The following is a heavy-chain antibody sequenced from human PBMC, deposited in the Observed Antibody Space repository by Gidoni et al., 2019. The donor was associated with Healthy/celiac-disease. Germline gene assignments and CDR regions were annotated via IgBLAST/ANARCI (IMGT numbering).Heavy chain of an antibody. CDR1: GGTFSSYA. CDR2: IIPIFGTA. V-gene: IGHV1-69*06. J-gene: IGHJ4*02. CDR3: AREGVGATALDY. Sequence: QVQLVQSGAEVKKPGSSVKVSCKASGGTFSSYAISWVRQAPGQGLEWMGGIIPIFGTATYAQKFQGRFTITADKPTSTASMELSSLRSEDTAVYYCAREGVGATALDYWGQGTLVTVSS. D-gene: IGHD1-26*01.